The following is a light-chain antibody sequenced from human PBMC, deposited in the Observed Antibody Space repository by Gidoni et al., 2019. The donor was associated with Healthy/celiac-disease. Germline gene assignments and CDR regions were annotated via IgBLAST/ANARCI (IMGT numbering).Light chain of an antibody. CDR3: QQYNSYSPGVT. J-gene: IGKJ3*01. Sequence: DIQLTQSPSTLSASLGDRVTIPCRASQSISSWLAGYQQKPGKAPKLLIYKASSLESGVPSRCSGSGSGTEFTLTISSLQPDDFATYYCQQYNSYSPGVTFXPXTKVDIK. V-gene: IGKV1-5*03. CDR1: QSISSW. CDR2: KAS.